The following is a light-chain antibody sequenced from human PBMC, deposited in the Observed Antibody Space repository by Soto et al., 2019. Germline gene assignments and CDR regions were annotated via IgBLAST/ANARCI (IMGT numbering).Light chain of an antibody. CDR1: QSVSSSY. V-gene: IGKV3-20*01. Sequence: EIVLTQSPGTLSLSPGEGATLSCRASQSVSSSYLAWYQQKPGQAPRLLIYGASSRATGIPDRFSGSGSGTDFTLTISRLEPEDFAVYYCQQHGSSPLTFGGGTKVDIK. J-gene: IGKJ4*01. CDR3: QQHGSSPLT. CDR2: GAS.